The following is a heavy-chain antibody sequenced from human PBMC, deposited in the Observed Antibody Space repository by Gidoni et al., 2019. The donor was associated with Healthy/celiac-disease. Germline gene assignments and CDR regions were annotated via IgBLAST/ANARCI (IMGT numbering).Heavy chain of an antibody. CDR2: ISAYNGNT. CDR1: GYTFTSYG. Sequence: QFQLVQSGAEVKKPGASVTVSCQASGYTFTSYGISWVRQAPGQGLEWMGWISAYNGNTNYAQKLQGRVTMTTDTSTSTAYMELRSLRSDDTAVYYCAREEGYFGVVILSDYWGQGTLVTVSS. D-gene: IGHD3-3*01. V-gene: IGHV1-18*04. J-gene: IGHJ4*02. CDR3: AREEGYFGVVILSDY.